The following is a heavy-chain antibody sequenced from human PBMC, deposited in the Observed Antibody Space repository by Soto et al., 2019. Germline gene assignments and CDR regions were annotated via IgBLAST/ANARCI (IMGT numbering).Heavy chain of an antibody. D-gene: IGHD1-7*01. CDR2: IHRTGST. CDR3: ASRDPGTSVDY. CDR1: GGSMSSEGYY. V-gene: IGHV4-31*09. J-gene: IGHJ4*02. Sequence: SETLSLTCTVSGGSMSSEGYYWSWIRQHPGKGLEWIGEIHRTGSTNYNPSLKSRVTMSLDKSENQFSLKVTSLTAADTAVYYCASRDPGTSVDYWGQGTLVTVSS.